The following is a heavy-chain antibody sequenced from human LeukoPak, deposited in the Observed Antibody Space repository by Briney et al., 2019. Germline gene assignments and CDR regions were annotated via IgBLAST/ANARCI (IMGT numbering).Heavy chain of an antibody. J-gene: IGHJ4*02. CDR3: AREGSGGSYYYGSGTSFDY. D-gene: IGHD3-10*01. Sequence: PSETLSLTCIVSGGAISSGSYYWGWIRQPPGKGLEWIGSMYYTGSTYNSPSLKSRVTISVDTSKNQFSLKLSSVTAADTAVYYCAREGSGGSYYYGSGTSFDYWGQGTLVTVSS. CDR1: GGAISSGSYY. V-gene: IGHV4-39*07. CDR2: MYYTGST.